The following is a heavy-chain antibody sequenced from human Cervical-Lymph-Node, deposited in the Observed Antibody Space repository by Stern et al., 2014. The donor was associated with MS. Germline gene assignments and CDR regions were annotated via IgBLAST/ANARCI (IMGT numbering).Heavy chain of an antibody. CDR1: EDTFRNYA. Sequence: QVQLMQSGAEVKKPGSSVRVSCKASEDTFRNYAVIWVRQAPGQGFEWMGGTIPLFDTTNRAQKFQGRLTITADKSTSTVYMELSSLRSEDTAVYFCALGIGKPKRDSGRYPSPWGQGTLVTVSS. CDR3: ALGIGKPKRDSGRYPSP. V-gene: IGHV1-69*06. J-gene: IGHJ5*02. D-gene: IGHD3-10*01. CDR2: TIPLFDTT.